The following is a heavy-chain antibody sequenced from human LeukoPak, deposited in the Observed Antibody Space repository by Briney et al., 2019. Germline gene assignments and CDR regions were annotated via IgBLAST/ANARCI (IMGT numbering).Heavy chain of an antibody. V-gene: IGHV3-23*01. D-gene: IGHD3-10*01. CDR3: AKDSKRFDY. CDR1: GFTFSSYV. CDR2: MSANGGAT. J-gene: IGHJ4*02. Sequence: GGSLRLSCAASGFTFSSYVMSWVRQGPGKGLEWVSVMSANGGATYYADSVKGRFTISRDNSKNTLYLQMSTLRAEDTAVYYCAKDSKRFDYWGQGTLVTVSS.